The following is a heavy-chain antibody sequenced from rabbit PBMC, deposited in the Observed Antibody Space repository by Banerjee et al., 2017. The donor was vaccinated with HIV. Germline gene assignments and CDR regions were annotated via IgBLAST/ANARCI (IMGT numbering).Heavy chain of an antibody. CDR3: ARDLAGVIGWNFNL. V-gene: IGHV1S45*01. CDR2: IYTGTSGST. J-gene: IGHJ4*01. CDR1: GIDFSRYG. Sequence: QEQLVESGGGLVTLGGSLKLSCKASGIDFSRYGISWVRQAPEKGLELIACIYTGTSGSTWYANWAKGRFTISKTSPTTVTLQMTSLTVADTATYFCARDLAGVIGWNFNLWGQGTLVTVS. D-gene: IGHD4-1*01.